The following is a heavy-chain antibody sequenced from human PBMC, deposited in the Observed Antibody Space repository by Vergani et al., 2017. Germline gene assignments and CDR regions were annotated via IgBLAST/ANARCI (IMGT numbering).Heavy chain of an antibody. CDR3: ARISGAITPYLHY. Sequence: EGQLVESGGGLVKPGGSLRLSCAASEFTFSDVWMSWVRQAPGKGLEWVASIKRDGTETFYVDSVKGRFTISRDNAKTTLYLQMNSLRDEDRGVYYCARISGAITPYLHYWGQGTLVTVAS. CDR2: IKRDGTET. J-gene: IGHJ1*01. CDR1: EFTFSDVW. D-gene: IGHD2-15*01. V-gene: IGHV3-7*01.